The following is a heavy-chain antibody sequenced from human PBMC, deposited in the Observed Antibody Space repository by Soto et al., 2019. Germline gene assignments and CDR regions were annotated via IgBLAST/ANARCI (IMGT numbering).Heavy chain of an antibody. CDR1: GYGFSSSW. D-gene: IGHD3-16*01. V-gene: IGHV5-51*01. CDR3: EKSVDNWGAPYYFDS. Sequence: GESLKISCNASGYGFSSSWIAWVRQSPGKGLEWMGIIYPGDSETRYSPSFRGQVTISADTSTNTALLQWSRLKASDSGIYYCEKSVDNWGAPYYFDSWGQGTQVTVSS. J-gene: IGHJ4*02. CDR2: IYPGDSET.